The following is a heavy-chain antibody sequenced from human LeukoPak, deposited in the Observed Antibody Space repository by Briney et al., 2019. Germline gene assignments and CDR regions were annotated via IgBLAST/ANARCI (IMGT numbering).Heavy chain of an antibody. Sequence: SETLSLTCTVSGGSISSGGYYWSWIRQHPGKGLEWIGYIYYSGSTYYNPSLKSRATISVDTSKNQFSLKLSSVTAADTAVYYCARWARGHFDYWGQGTLVTVSS. CDR2: IYYSGST. CDR3: ARWARGHFDY. V-gene: IGHV4-31*03. J-gene: IGHJ4*02. CDR1: GGSISSGGYY.